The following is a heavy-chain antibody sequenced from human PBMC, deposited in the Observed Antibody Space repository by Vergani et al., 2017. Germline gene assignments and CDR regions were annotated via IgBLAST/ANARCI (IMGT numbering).Heavy chain of an antibody. CDR3: AKDVAIVVVPAAIGFGY. CDR1: GASIRSSNYY. Sequence: QLQESGPGLVKPSATLSLTCSVSGASIRSSNYYWGWIRQPPGKGLEWVSAISGSGGSTYYADSVKGRFTISRDNSKNTLYLQMNSLRAEDTAVYYCAKDVAIVVVPAAIGFGYWGQGTLVTVSS. CDR2: ISGSGGST. J-gene: IGHJ4*02. V-gene: IGHV3-23*01. D-gene: IGHD2-2*01.